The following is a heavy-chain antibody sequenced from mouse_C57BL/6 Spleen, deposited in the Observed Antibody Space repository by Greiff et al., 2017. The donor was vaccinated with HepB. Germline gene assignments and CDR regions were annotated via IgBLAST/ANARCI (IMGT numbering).Heavy chain of an antibody. CDR1: GFNIKDDY. Sequence: EVQLQESGAELVRPGASVKLSCTASGFNIKDDYMHWVKQRPEQGLEWIGWIDPENGDTEYASKFQGKATITADTSSNTAYLQLSSLTSEDTAVYYCTTRLPQPYFDYWGQGTTLTVSS. CDR2: IDPENGDT. CDR3: TTRLPQPYFDY. V-gene: IGHV14-4*01. J-gene: IGHJ2*01. D-gene: IGHD3-2*02.